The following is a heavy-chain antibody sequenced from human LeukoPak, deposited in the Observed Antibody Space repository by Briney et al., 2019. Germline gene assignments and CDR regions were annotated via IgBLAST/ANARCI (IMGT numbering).Heavy chain of an antibody. V-gene: IGHV5-51*01. Sequence: RGESLKISCKASGYSFTNYWIGWVRQMPGKVLEWMGIIYPGDSDIRNSPSFQGQVTMSVDKSITTAYLQWSSLTASDTAMYYCARNRGSYLRGIYYFDYWGQGTLVTVSS. CDR1: GYSFTNYW. D-gene: IGHD1-26*01. CDR2: IYPGDSDI. J-gene: IGHJ4*02. CDR3: ARNRGSYLRGIYYFDY.